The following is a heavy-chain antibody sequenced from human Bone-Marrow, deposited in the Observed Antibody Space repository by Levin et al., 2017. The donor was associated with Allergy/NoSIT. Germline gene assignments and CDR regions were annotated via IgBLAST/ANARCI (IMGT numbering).Heavy chain of an antibody. J-gene: IGHJ6*02. D-gene: IGHD2/OR15-2a*01. V-gene: IGHV3-21*01. CDR3: ARGATDFWGAFYVGLSTNYAMDV. CDR1: EFTLSTYT. CDR2: ISADGTYI. Sequence: GESLKISCVASEFTLSTYTINWVRQAPGKGLEWVSSISADGTYIYYAESVKRRFTISRDNAKHSLSLLMNSLRVEDTALYYCARGATDFWGAFYVGLSTNYAMDVWGQGTTVNVSS.